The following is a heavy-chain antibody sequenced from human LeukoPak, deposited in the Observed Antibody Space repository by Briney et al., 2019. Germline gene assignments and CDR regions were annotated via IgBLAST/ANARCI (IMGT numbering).Heavy chain of an antibody. Sequence: ASVKVPCKASGYTFTGYYMHWVRQAPGQGLEWMGWINPNSGGTNYAQKFQGRVTMTRDTSISTAYMELSRLRSDDTAVYYCAREAVAVAGYFDYWGQGTLVTVSS. CDR2: INPNSGGT. J-gene: IGHJ4*02. V-gene: IGHV1-2*02. CDR1: GYTFTGYY. D-gene: IGHD6-19*01. CDR3: AREAVAVAGYFDY.